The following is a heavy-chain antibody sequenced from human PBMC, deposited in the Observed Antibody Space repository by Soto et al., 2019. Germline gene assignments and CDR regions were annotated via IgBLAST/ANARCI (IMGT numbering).Heavy chain of an antibody. J-gene: IGHJ4*02. CDR1: GYTFTDYY. D-gene: IGHD5-12*01. Sequence: ASVKVSCKASGYTFTDYYIHWVRQAPGQGLEWMGLINPSEGNIKYAQNFQGRVTMTRDTSTSAVYMELSSLKSDDTAVYYCAREGGTATIFDFWGQGTLVTVSS. CDR3: AREGGTATIFDF. CDR2: INPSEGNI. V-gene: IGHV1-46*01.